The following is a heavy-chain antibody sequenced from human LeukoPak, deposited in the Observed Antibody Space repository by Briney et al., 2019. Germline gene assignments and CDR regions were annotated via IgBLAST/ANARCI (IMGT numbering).Heavy chain of an antibody. CDR1: GGTFSSYA. D-gene: IGHD4-17*01. Sequence: ASVKVSCKASGGTFSSYAISWVRQAPGQGLEWMGIINPVGGSTSYAQKFQGRVTMIRDTSTSTVYMELNSLRSEDTAVYYCARAYDYGDPRFDPWGQGTLVTVSS. CDR2: INPVGGST. V-gene: IGHV1-46*01. J-gene: IGHJ5*02. CDR3: ARAYDYGDPRFDP.